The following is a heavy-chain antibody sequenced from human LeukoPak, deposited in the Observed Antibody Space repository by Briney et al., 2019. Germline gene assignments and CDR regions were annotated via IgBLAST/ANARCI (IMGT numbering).Heavy chain of an antibody. V-gene: IGHV3-15*01. J-gene: IGHJ5*02. D-gene: IGHD2-8*01. CDR3: TTEVNGVGMVYAIPPGFDP. Sequence: PGGSLRLSCAVSGFPFSNSWMYWVRQAPGKGLEWVGRIKSKTDGGTTDYAAPVKGRFTISRDDSKNTLYLQMNSLKTEDTAVYYCTTEVNGVGMVYAIPPGFDPWGQGTLVTVSS. CDR1: GFPFSNSW. CDR2: IKSKTDGGTT.